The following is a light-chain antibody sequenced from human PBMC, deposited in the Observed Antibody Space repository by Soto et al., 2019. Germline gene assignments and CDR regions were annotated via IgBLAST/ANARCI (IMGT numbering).Light chain of an antibody. Sequence: QSALTQPASVSGSPGQSITISCTGTSRDIGDYNFVSWYQQHPGRAPKLMIYDVTNRPSGVSNRFGGSKSGNTASLTISGLQAEDEADYYCSSYTSSNTVVFGGGTKVTVL. CDR1: SRDIGDYNF. CDR2: DVT. CDR3: SSYTSSNTVV. V-gene: IGLV2-14*01. J-gene: IGLJ2*01.